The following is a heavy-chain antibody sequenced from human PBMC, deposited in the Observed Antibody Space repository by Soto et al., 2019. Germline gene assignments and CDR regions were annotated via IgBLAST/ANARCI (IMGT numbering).Heavy chain of an antibody. CDR1: GGSISSGGYY. CDR3: ARDYNRRPVGWFDP. V-gene: IGHV4-31*03. D-gene: IGHD3-10*01. Sequence: PSETLSLTCTVSGGSISSGGYYWSWIRQHPGKGLEWIGHINYSGRTYYNSSLKSRVSISVDTSKNQFSLKLSSVTAADTAIYYCARDYNRRPVGWFDPWGQGTLVTVSS. CDR2: INYSGRT. J-gene: IGHJ5*02.